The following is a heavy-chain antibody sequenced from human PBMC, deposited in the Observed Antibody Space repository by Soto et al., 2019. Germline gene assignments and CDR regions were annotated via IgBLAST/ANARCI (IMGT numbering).Heavy chain of an antibody. CDR3: ARAPRRYCTSLSCLGLYGLDV. CDR1: GFTFSDYA. D-gene: IGHD2-8*01. Sequence: QVQLVESGGGVVQPGRSLRLSCAASGFTFSDYAMHWVRHVPGQGLEWVAVISFDGNIKYDADSVKGRFTISRDNSKNTLFLQMDSLKGEDTAVYSCARAPRRYCTSLSCLGLYGLDVWGQGTAVNVSS. CDR2: ISFDGNIK. J-gene: IGHJ6*02. V-gene: IGHV3-30-3*01.